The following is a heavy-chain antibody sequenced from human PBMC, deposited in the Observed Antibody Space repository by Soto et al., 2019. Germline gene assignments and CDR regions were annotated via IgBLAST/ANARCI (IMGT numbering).Heavy chain of an antibody. CDR3: TTDLSYFDWLLPSDNWFDP. CDR2: IKSKTDGGTT. Sequence: EVQLVESGGGLVKPGGSLRLSCAASGFTFSNAWMSWVRQAPGKGLEWVGRIKSKTDGGTTDYAAPVKGRFTISRDDSKNTLYLQMNSLKTEDTAVYYCTTDLSYFDWLLPSDNWFDPWGQGTLVTVSS. J-gene: IGHJ5*02. V-gene: IGHV3-15*01. D-gene: IGHD3-9*01. CDR1: GFTFSNAW.